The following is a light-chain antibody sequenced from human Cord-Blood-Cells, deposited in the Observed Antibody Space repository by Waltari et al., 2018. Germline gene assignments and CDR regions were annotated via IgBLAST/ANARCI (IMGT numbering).Light chain of an antibody. CDR2: GKN. CDR1: SPRSYY. Sequence: SSELTQDPAVSVALGQTVRITCQGDSPRSYYASWYQQKPGQAPVLVIYGKNNRPSGIPDRFSGSSSGNTASLTITGAQAEDEADYYCNSRDSSGKVFGGGTKLTVL. J-gene: IGLJ3*02. CDR3: NSRDSSGKV. V-gene: IGLV3-19*01.